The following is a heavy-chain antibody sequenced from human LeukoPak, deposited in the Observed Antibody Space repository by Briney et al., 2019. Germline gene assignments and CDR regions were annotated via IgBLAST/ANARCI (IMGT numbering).Heavy chain of an antibody. J-gene: IGHJ6*03. CDR3: AKDRAASGTGSYYYMDV. CDR1: GLTFSTYA. CDR2: VSGSGGST. V-gene: IGHV3-23*01. Sequence: GGSLRLSCAASGLTFSTYAMSWVRQAPRKGLEWVSCVSGSGGSTYYADSVKGRFTISRDNSKNTLYLQMSGLRAEDTAVYYCAKDRAASGTGSYYYMDVWGKGTTVTVSS. D-gene: IGHD6-13*01.